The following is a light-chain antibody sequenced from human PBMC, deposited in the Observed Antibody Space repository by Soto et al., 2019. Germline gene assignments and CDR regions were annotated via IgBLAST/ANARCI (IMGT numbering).Light chain of an antibody. Sequence: PGERATLSCRASQSVSSYLAWYHQKPGQAPRLLIYDASNRATGIPARFSGSGSGTDFTLTISSLEPEDFAVYYCQQRSDWPGITFGQGTRLEIK. V-gene: IGKV3-11*01. CDR1: QSVSSY. CDR3: QQRSDWPGIT. J-gene: IGKJ5*01. CDR2: DAS.